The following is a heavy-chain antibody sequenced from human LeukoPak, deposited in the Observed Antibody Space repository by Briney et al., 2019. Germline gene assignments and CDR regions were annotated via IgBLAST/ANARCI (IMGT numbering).Heavy chain of an antibody. D-gene: IGHD4-17*01. CDR1: GFTFSSYS. J-gene: IGHJ4*02. CDR3: AKYQQRFFEY. CDR2: IASSVTTT. V-gene: IGHV3-23*05. Sequence: GGSLRLSCAASGFTFSSYSVGWVRQAPGKGLEWVSAIASSVTTTYYADSVKGRFTISRDNSKNMLYLQMNSLRAEDTAVYYCAKYQQRFFEYWGQGTLVTVSS.